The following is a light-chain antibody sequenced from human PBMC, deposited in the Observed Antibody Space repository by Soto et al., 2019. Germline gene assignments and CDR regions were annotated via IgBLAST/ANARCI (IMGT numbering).Light chain of an antibody. CDR3: QQYYSTPWT. CDR1: QSVLYWSNNKNY. CDR2: WAS. J-gene: IGKJ1*01. V-gene: IGKV4-1*01. Sequence: DIVMTQSPDSLAVSLGERATINCKSSQSVLYWSNNKNYLAWYQHKPGQPPKLLIYWASTRESGVPDRFSGSGSGTDFTLTISSLQAEDVAVYYCQQYYSTPWTFGQGTKVEIK.